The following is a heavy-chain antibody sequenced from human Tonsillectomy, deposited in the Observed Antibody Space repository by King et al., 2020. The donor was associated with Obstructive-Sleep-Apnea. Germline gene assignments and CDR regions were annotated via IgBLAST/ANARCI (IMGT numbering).Heavy chain of an antibody. CDR2: ISWNIGTI. Sequence: VQLVESGGGLVQPGRSLRLSCAASGFTFDDYAMHWVRQTPGKGLEWVSGISWNIGTIGFAASVKGRFTISSDNAKHSLYLQMNSLRAEDTALYYCAKDIRAGSLDAFDIWGQGTMVTVSS. CDR1: GFTFDDYA. V-gene: IGHV3-9*01. D-gene: IGHD1-26*01. CDR3: AKDIRAGSLDAFDI. J-gene: IGHJ3*02.